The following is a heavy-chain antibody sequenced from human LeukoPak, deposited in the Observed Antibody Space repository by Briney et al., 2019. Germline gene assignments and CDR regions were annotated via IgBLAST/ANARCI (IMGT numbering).Heavy chain of an antibody. CDR2: IYHSGST. D-gene: IGHD6-13*01. CDR1: GFTFSNHY. Sequence: PGGSLRLSCAVSGFTFSNHYMDWVRQAPGKGLEWIGEIYHSGSTNYNPSLKSRVTISVDKSKNQFSLKLSSVTAADTAVYYCARVFVGSSWRTFFDYWGQGTLVTVSS. J-gene: IGHJ4*02. V-gene: IGHV4-4*02. CDR3: ARVFVGSSWRTFFDY.